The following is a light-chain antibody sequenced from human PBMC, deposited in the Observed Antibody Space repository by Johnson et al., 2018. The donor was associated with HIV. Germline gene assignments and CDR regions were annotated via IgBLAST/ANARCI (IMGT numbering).Light chain of an antibody. CDR3: GTWDIRLSAKV. CDR2: DNN. Sequence: QSVLTQPPSVSAAPGQKVTISCSGTSSNIGNNYVSWYQQLPGTAPKVLIYDNNKRPSGIADRFAGSKSGTSATLGITGLQTGDEADDYCGTWDIRLSAKVFGTGTKVTV. J-gene: IGLJ1*01. V-gene: IGLV1-51*01. CDR1: SSNIGNNY.